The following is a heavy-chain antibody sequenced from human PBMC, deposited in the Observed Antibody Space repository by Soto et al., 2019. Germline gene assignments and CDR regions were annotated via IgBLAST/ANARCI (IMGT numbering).Heavy chain of an antibody. Sequence: GGSLKLSCAASGFTFSNAWMSWVRQAPGKGLEWVGRIKSKTDGGTTDYAAPVKGRFTISRDDSKNTLYLQMNSLKTEDTAVYYCTTERMRPLYTVTDDYGDYFDYWGQGTLVTVSS. J-gene: IGHJ4*02. CDR1: GFTFSNAW. CDR3: TTERMRPLYTVTDDYGDYFDY. CDR2: IKSKTDGGTT. D-gene: IGHD4-17*01. V-gene: IGHV3-15*01.